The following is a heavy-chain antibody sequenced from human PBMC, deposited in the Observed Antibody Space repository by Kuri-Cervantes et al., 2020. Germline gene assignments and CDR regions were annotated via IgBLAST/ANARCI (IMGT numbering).Heavy chain of an antibody. D-gene: IGHD3-10*01. Sequence: SETLSLTCAVYGGSFSGYYWSWIRQPPGKGLEWIGEINHSGSTNYNPSLKSRVTISVDTSKNQFSLKLSSVTAADTAVYYCASRVQGVRKNEGGFDYWAREPWSPSPQ. CDR3: ASRVQGVRKNEGGFDY. V-gene: IGHV4-34*01. CDR2: INHSGST. CDR1: GGSFSGYY. J-gene: IGHJ4*02.